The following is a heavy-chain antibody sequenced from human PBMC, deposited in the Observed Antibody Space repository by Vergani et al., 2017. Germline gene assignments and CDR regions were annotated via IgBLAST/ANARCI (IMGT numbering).Heavy chain of an antibody. V-gene: IGHV3-30*18. D-gene: IGHD2-2*01. CDR2: ISYDGSNK. CDR3: AKAPYQLPTSYYYYYMDV. J-gene: IGHJ6*03. Sequence: QVQLVESGGGVVQPGRSLRLSCAASGFTFSSYGMHWVRQAPGKGLEWVAVISYDGSNKYYADSVKGRFTISRDNSKNTLYLQMNSLRAEDTAVYYCAKAPYQLPTSYYYYYMDVWGK. CDR1: GFTFSSYG.